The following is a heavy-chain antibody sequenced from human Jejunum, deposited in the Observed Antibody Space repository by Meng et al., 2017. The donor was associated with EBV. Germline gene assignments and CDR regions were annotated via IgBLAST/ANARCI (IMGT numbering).Heavy chain of an antibody. CDR3: AREGLVGDLRYFDL. D-gene: IGHD3-16*01. J-gene: IGHJ2*01. CDR1: ANTFAGYY. Sequence: GQLGHSGAEVKKPGAVVKVPFKASANTFAGYYMHWVRQAPGQGLEWMGRINPNSGGANYAQKFQGRVTMTRDTSISTAYMELSRLRSDDTAVYYCAREGLVGDLRYFDLWGRGTLVTVSS. V-gene: IGHV1-2*06. CDR2: INPNSGGA.